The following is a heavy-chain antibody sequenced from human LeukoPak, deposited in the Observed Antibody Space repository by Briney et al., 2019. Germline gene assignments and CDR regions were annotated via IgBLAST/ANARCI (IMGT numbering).Heavy chain of an antibody. Sequence: SETLSLTCTVSGGSISNSYWSWIRQPPEKGLEWIGYIHYSGSTNYNPSLKSRVTMSVDTSKNQFSLKLSSVTAADTAVYYCARHSSGWYVKYWGQGTLVTVSS. D-gene: IGHD6-19*01. CDR1: GGSISNSY. CDR3: ARHSSGWYVKY. J-gene: IGHJ4*02. V-gene: IGHV4-59*08. CDR2: IHYSGST.